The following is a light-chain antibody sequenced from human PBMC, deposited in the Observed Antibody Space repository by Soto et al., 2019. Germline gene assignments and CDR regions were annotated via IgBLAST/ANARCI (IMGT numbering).Light chain of an antibody. CDR2: AAS. CDR1: QGIIDY. CDR3: QKYDSAPQT. V-gene: IGKV1-27*01. J-gene: IGKJ1*01. Sequence: DIQMTQSPSSLSASVGDTVTITCRASQGIIDYLAWYQQRPGKVPKLLIYAASTLQTEVPSRFSGSGAGTDFTLTISSLQPEDVATYYCQKYDSAPQTFGQGTKVEIK.